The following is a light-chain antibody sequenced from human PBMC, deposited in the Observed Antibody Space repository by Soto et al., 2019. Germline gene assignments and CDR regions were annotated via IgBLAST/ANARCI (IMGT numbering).Light chain of an antibody. J-gene: IGKJ4*01. CDR2: DAS. CDR3: QQRSNWPLT. CDR1: LSVSSS. Sequence: DIVLTQSPATLSLSPGERATLSCRASLSVSSSLAWYQQKPGQTPRLLIYDASNRATGIPARFNGSGSGTDFTLTVSSLEPEDFAVYYCQQRSNWPLTFGGGTKVEIK. V-gene: IGKV3-11*01.